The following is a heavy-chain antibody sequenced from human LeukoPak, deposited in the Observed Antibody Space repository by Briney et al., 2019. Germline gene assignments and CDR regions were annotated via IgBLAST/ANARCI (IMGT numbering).Heavy chain of an antibody. CDR2: ISAYNGNT. CDR3: ARDLDYDILAGYYNWWFDP. Sequence: ASVKVSCKASGYTFTSYGISWVRQAPGQGLEWMGWISAYNGNTNYAQKLQGRVTMTTDTSTNTAYMELRSLRSDDTAVYYCARDLDYDILAGYYNWWFDPWGQGTLVTVSS. CDR1: GYTFTSYG. D-gene: IGHD3-9*01. V-gene: IGHV1-18*04. J-gene: IGHJ5*02.